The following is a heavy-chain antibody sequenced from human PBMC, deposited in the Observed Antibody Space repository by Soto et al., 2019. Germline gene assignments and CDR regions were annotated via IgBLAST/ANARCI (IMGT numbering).Heavy chain of an antibody. J-gene: IGHJ4*02. V-gene: IGHV1-69*13. CDR3: ARDAPLSRGYYDSSGYSRFDY. Sequence: SVKVSCKASGGTFSSYAISWVRQAPGQGLEWMGGIIPIFGTANYAQKFQGRVTITADESTSTAYMELSSLRSEDTAVYYCARDAPLSRGYYDSSGYSRFDYWGQGTLVTVSS. CDR2: IIPIFGTA. D-gene: IGHD3-22*01. CDR1: GGTFSSYA.